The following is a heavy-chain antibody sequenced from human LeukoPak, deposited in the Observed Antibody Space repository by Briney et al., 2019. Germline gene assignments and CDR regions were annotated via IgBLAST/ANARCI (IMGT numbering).Heavy chain of an antibody. V-gene: IGHV4-59*01. CDR3: ARRTSSNYVDS. D-gene: IGHD4-11*01. Sequence: SETLSLTCTFSGGSISSYHWNWIRQPPGKGLEWIGYIYDSGSTSYNPSLKSRVTISVDTSKNQFSLNLYSVTAADTAVYYCARRTSSNYVDSWGQGTLVTVSS. CDR2: IYDSGST. J-gene: IGHJ4*02. CDR1: GGSISSYH.